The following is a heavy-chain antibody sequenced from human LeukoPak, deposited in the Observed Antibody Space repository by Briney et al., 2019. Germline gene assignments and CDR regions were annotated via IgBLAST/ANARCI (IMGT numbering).Heavy chain of an antibody. CDR2: IYSGGST. CDR3: AKAPGGIVGY. D-gene: IGHD3-16*01. V-gene: IGHV3-53*01. J-gene: IGHJ4*02. Sequence: GGSLRLSCAASGFTVSRNYMSWVRQAPGKGLEWVSVIYSGGSTYYADSVKGRFTISRDNSKNTVYLQMNSLRADDTAVYYCAKAPGGIVGYWGQGTLVTVSS. CDR1: GFTVSRNY.